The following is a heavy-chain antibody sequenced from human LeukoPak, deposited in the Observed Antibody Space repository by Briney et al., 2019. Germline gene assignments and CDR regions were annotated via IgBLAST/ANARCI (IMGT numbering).Heavy chain of an antibody. J-gene: IGHJ3*01. D-gene: IGHD6-19*01. V-gene: IGHV3-23*01. CDR3: AKDRTRGWYLGYDAFDV. Sequence: PGGSLRLSCAASGFTFSDYPMSWVRQAPGKRLEGVSVISGSGETIYYAASVKDRLIISRDNSRRTMYFQMNGLRADDTAVYYCAKDRTRGWYLGYDAFDVWGQGTMVTVSS. CDR1: GFTFSDYP. CDR2: ISGSGETI.